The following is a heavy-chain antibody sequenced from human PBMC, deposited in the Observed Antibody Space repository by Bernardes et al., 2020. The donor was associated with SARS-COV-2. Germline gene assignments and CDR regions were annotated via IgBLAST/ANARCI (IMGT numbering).Heavy chain of an antibody. Sequence: VGSLLLSCAASGFTFRKSAMTWVRQAPGPGLAWVSSLSGSGGTPYFADSVKGRFTISRDNSKNTVYLQMNSMRAEDTAVYYCAKDQIVTADYFDYWGQGTLVTVSS. CDR1: GFTFRKSA. J-gene: IGHJ4*02. CDR2: LSGSGGTP. D-gene: IGHD2-21*02. CDR3: AKDQIVTADYFDY. V-gene: IGHV3-23*01.